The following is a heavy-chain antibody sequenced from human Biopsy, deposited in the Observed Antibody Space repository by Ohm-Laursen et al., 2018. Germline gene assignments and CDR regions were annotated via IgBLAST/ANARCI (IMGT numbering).Heavy chain of an antibody. D-gene: IGHD1-26*01. Sequence: ASVKVSCKASGYTFTSHDINWVRQATGQGLEWMGWMSPNTGNTVYAQRFQDRVTMTSDTSTGTAYTELTSLTSDDTAVYFCARWETTLGRSLDSWGQGTLVAVSS. J-gene: IGHJ4*02. CDR1: GYTFTSHD. CDR2: MSPNTGNT. CDR3: ARWETTLGRSLDS. V-gene: IGHV1-8*01.